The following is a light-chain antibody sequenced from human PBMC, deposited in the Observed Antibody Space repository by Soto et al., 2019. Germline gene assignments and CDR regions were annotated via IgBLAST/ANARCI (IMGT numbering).Light chain of an antibody. V-gene: IGKV3-20*01. J-gene: IGKJ3*01. CDR3: QHYGGSFI. Sequence: EIVLTQSPGTLSLSPGEGATVSCRVSQSINSKSLVWYQRKFSQAPRLLIYNTSSRATGIPDRFSGSGSGTDFTLSISRLEPEDFAVYYCQHYGGSFIFGPGTKVDIK. CDR1: QSINSKS. CDR2: NTS.